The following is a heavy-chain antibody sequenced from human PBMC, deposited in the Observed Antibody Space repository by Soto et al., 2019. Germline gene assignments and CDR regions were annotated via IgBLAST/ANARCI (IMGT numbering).Heavy chain of an antibody. V-gene: IGHV1-69*13. Sequence: GDSVKVSCKASGGIFRNYAFSWVRQAPGQGLEWMGGITPILGTTNYAQKFQGRVTSTADEFTSSVYMELSSLRPDDTAVYYCARVPGSSCHDHLSYYCMDFWGPGPTVTVSS. CDR3: ARVPGSSCHDHLSYYCMDF. D-gene: IGHD3-10*01. CDR2: ITPILGTT. J-gene: IGHJ6*02. CDR1: GGIFRNYA.